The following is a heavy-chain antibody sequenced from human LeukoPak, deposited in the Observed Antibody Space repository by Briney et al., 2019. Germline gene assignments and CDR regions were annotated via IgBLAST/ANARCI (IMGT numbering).Heavy chain of an antibody. Sequence: SSETLSLTCTVSGGSISSYYWSWIRQPPGKGLEWIGYIYYSGSTNYNPSLKSRVTISVDTSKNQFSLKLSSVTAADTAVYYCARFTDNLDAFDIWGQGTMVTVSS. CDR1: GGSISSYY. CDR3: ARFTDNLDAFDI. CDR2: IYYSGST. D-gene: IGHD1-14*01. V-gene: IGHV4-59*08. J-gene: IGHJ3*02.